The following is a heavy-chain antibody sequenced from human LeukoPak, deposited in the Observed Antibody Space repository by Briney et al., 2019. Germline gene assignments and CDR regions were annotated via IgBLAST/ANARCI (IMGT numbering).Heavy chain of an antibody. CDR2: IDSTGST. CDR1: GILVSSNY. Sequence: GGSLRLSCVASGILVSSNYMSWVRQAPGKGLEWVSFIDSTGSTYYADSVKGRFTISRDNSRNTLYLQMNSLRVEDTAVYYCARRERLGYSYGRGTLDIWGQETMVTVSS. V-gene: IGHV3-66*01. D-gene: IGHD5-18*01. CDR3: ARRERLGYSYGRGTLDI. J-gene: IGHJ3*02.